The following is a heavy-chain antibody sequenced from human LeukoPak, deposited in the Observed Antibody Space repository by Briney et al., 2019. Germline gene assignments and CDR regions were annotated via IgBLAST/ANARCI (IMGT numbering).Heavy chain of an antibody. CDR1: GFTFSSYA. CDR2: IGGSGGST. J-gene: IGHJ4*02. Sequence: PGGSLRLSCAASGFTFSSYAMTWVRQAPGKGLEWVSAIGGSGGSTYYADSVKGRFTISRDNSKNTLYLQMNSLRAEDTAVYYCAKVVVAATQHFDYWDQGTLVTVSS. D-gene: IGHD2-15*01. CDR3: AKVVVAATQHFDY. V-gene: IGHV3-23*01.